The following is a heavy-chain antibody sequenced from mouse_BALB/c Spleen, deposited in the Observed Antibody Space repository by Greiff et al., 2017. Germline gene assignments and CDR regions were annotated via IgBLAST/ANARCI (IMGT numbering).Heavy chain of an antibody. D-gene: IGHD2-4*01. CDR1: GFSLTSYG. CDR2: IWSGGST. Sequence: VQLKQSGPGLVQPSQSLSITCTVSGFSLTSYGVHWVRQSPGKGLEWLGVIWSGGSTDYNAAFISRLSISKDNSKSQVFFKMNSLQANDTAIYYCARNFMITTDVPFAYWGQGTLVTVSA. CDR3: ARNFMITTDVPFAY. J-gene: IGHJ3*01. V-gene: IGHV2-2*02.